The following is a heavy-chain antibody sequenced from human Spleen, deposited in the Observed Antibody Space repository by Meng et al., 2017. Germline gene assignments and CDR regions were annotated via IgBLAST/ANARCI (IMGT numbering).Heavy chain of an antibody. V-gene: IGHV3-15*01. J-gene: IGHJ4*02. CDR3: SGHVDY. CDR1: GFTFSSYG. Sequence: GESLKISCAASGFTFSSYGMHWVRQAPGKGLEWIGRMKSNVDGGTVDYAAAVKGRFFISRDDSENTFYLQMNSLKTEDTAVYYCSGHVDYWGQGTRVNVAS. CDR2: MKSNVDGGTV.